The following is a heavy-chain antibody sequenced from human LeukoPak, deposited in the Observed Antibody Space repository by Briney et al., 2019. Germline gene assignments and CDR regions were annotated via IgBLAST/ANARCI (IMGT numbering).Heavy chain of an antibody. CDR2: IIPIFGTA. D-gene: IGHD5-24*01. CDR3: ARDSIRDSTNPGFDY. J-gene: IGHJ4*02. V-gene: IGHV1-69*05. CDR1: GGTFSSFA. Sequence: GASVKVSCKASGGTFSSFAISWVRQAPGQGLEWMGRIIPIFGTANYAQKFQGRVTITTGESTSTAYMELSSLRSEDTAVYYCARDSIRDSTNPGFDYWGQGTLVTVSS.